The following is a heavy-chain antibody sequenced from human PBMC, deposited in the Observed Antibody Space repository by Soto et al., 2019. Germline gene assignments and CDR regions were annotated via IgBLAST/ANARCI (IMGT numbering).Heavy chain of an antibody. CDR2: ILDDGNNK. J-gene: IGHJ4*02. D-gene: IGHD3-10*01. CDR1: GSTFSKYI. V-gene: IGHV3-30-3*01. CDR3: ARDDEGGSYCDLGY. Sequence: QVQLVESGGGVVQPGRALRLSCAASGSTFSKYILHWLLQAQGKEMEWVAFILDDGNNKYYADSVKGRFTISRDNSKNTLYLQMNSLRTEDTAVYYCARDDEGGSYCDLGYWGQGTLVTVSS.